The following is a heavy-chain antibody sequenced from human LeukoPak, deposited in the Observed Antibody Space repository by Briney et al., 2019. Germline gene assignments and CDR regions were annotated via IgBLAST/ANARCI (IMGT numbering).Heavy chain of an antibody. J-gene: IGHJ4*02. CDR1: GFAFSNYA. Sequence: GGSLRLSCAASGFAFSNYAMNWVRQAPGKGLEWVSSIDTSGISTIYADSVRGRFTISRDISKNSLHLQMNSLRAEDTAVYYCARDRGPFDYWGQGTLVTVSS. V-gene: IGHV3-23*01. D-gene: IGHD3-10*01. CDR3: ARDRGPFDY. CDR2: IDTSGIST.